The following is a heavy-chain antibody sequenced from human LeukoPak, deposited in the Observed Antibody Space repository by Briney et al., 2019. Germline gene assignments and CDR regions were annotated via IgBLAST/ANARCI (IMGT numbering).Heavy chain of an antibody. J-gene: IGHJ4*02. V-gene: IGHV3-48*01. D-gene: IGHD2-15*01. Sequence: GGSLRLSCAASGFTFSSFSMNWVRQAPGKGLEWVSYISSTSSTIYYADSVKGRFTISRDNAKNSLYLQMNSLRAEDTAVYYCARTPKYCSGGSCYRFDYWGQGTLVTVSS. CDR3: ARTPKYCSGGSCYRFDY. CDR2: ISSTSSTI. CDR1: GFTFSSFS.